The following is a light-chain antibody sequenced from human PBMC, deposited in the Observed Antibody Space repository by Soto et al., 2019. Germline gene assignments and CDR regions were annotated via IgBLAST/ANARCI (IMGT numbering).Light chain of an antibody. V-gene: IGKV3-15*01. CDR3: QQYSQWPRT. Sequence: EVVLTQSPATLSVSPGESATLSCRASQSVSGSVAWYLQKPGQAPRLLIYTTFNRATGVPARFSGSGFGTEFTLTISSLQSEDFAVYYCQQYSQWPRTFGQGTKVEIK. J-gene: IGKJ1*01. CDR1: QSVSGS. CDR2: TTF.